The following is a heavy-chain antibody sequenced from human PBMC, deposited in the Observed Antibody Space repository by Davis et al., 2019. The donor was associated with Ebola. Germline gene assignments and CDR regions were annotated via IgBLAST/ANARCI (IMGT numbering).Heavy chain of an antibody. D-gene: IGHD3-22*01. Sequence: ASVKVSCKASGYTFTGYYMHSVRQAPGQGPEWMGRINPNSGGTNYAQKFQGRVTMTRDTSISTVYMELSRLRSDDTAVYYCAREGNYYDSSGPLGFDPWGQGTLVTVSS. J-gene: IGHJ5*02. CDR3: AREGNYYDSSGPLGFDP. V-gene: IGHV1-2*06. CDR1: GYTFTGYY. CDR2: INPNSGGT.